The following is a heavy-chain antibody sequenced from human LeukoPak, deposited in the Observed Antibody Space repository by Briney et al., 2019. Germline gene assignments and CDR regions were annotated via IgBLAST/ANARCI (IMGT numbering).Heavy chain of an antibody. Sequence: ASVTVSCKASGYTFTGYYMHWVRQAPGQGLEWMGWINPNSGGTNYAQKFQGRVTMTRDTSISTAYMELSRLRSDDTAVYYCARGPLCSGGSCYSDYYYYMDVWGKGTTVTVSS. V-gene: IGHV1-2*02. CDR3: ARGPLCSGGSCYSDYYYYMDV. J-gene: IGHJ6*03. CDR1: GYTFTGYY. CDR2: INPNSGGT. D-gene: IGHD2-15*01.